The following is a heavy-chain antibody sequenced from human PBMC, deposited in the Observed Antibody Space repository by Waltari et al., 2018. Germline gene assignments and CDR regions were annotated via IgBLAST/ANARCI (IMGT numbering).Heavy chain of an antibody. J-gene: IGHJ4*02. D-gene: IGHD1-26*01. V-gene: IGHV1-2*02. Sequence: QVQLVQSGAEVRKPGASVKVSWKTSGYTFTDSYIHWVRQAPGQGLEWMGWMNPNNNYPIYEQKFQGRVTMTRDTSITTAYMELSSRTSDDTALYYCVTQRPWEDYWGQGTRVTVSP. CDR3: VTQRPWEDY. CDR1: GYTFTDSY. CDR2: MNPNNNYP.